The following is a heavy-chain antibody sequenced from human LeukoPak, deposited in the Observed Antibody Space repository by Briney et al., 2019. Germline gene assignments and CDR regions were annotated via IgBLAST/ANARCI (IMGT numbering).Heavy chain of an antibody. J-gene: IGHJ4*02. CDR1: GGSISSYY. CDR2: IYTSGST. Sequence: SETLSLTCTVSGGSISSYYWSWIRQPAGKGLEWIGRIYTSGSTDYNPSLKSRITMSIDTSKNHFSLKLSSVTAADTGVYFCAREDSSSWGPFDCWGQGTLVTVSS. D-gene: IGHD6-6*01. CDR3: AREDSSSWGPFDC. V-gene: IGHV4-4*07.